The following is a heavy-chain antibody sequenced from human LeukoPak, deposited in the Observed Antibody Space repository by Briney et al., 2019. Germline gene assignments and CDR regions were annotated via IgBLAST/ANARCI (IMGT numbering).Heavy chain of an antibody. V-gene: IGHV4-4*07. Sequence: PSETLSLTCTVSGDSISSYYWSWIRQPAGKGLEWIGRIYTSGSTNYNPSLKSRVTISVDTSTNQFSLNLNSVTAADTAVYYCALWGYFDSSGRHFWGQGTLVTVSS. CDR2: IYTSGST. D-gene: IGHD3-22*01. CDR3: ALWGYFDSSGRHF. J-gene: IGHJ4*02. CDR1: GDSISSYY.